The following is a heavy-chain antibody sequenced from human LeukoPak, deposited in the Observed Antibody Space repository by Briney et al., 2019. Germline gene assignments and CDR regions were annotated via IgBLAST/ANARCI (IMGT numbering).Heavy chain of an antibody. CDR1: GDSISSYY. Sequence: SETLSLTCTVSGDSISSYYWSWIRQPAGKGLEWIGRIYISGSTNYNPSLKSRVTMSVDTSKNQFSLKLNSVTAADTAVYYCARDERSSFDPWGQGTLVTVSS. D-gene: IGHD5-24*01. J-gene: IGHJ5*02. CDR2: IYISGST. V-gene: IGHV4-4*07. CDR3: ARDERSSFDP.